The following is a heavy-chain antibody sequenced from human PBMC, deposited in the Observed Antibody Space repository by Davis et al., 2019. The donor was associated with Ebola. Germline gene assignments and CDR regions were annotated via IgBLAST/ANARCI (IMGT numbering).Heavy chain of an antibody. D-gene: IGHD6-19*01. J-gene: IGHJ4*02. V-gene: IGHV1-46*01. Sequence: ASVKVSCKASGYTFTSYYMHWVRQAPGQGLEWMGIINPSGGSTSYAQKFQDRVTMTRDTSTSTVYMELSSLRSEDTAVYYCARSTVAGLRGGGYFDYWGQGTLVTVSS. CDR1: GYTFTSYY. CDR2: INPSGGST. CDR3: ARSTVAGLRGGGYFDY.